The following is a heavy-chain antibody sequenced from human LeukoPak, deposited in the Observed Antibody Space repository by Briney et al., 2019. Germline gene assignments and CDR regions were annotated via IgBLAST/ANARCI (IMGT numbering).Heavy chain of an antibody. CDR3: ARPKTMFWEFDGFDI. Sequence: GGSLRLSCAASGFSFSSYSMNWVRQAPGKGLEWVATMTRSSTIYYADSVKGRFTISRDNAKNSVYLQMNSLRDEDTAVYSCARPKTMFWEFDGFDIWGRGTKVTVSS. V-gene: IGHV3-69-1*01. J-gene: IGHJ3*02. CDR2: MTRSSTI. D-gene: IGHD3-10*02. CDR1: GFSFSSYS.